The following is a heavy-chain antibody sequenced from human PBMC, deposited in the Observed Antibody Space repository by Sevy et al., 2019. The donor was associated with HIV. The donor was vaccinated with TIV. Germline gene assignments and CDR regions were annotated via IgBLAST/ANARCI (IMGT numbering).Heavy chain of an antibody. CDR3: ARVSEGATRFAFDI. V-gene: IGHV4-4*02. J-gene: IGHJ3*02. CDR1: GGSIISSNW. Sequence: SETLSLTCAVSGGSIISSNWWSWVRQPPGKGLEWIGEIYRSGSTNYNPSLKSRVTISVDKSKNQFSLKLSSVTAADTAVYYCARVSEGATRFAFDIWGQGTMVTVSS. D-gene: IGHD1-26*01. CDR2: IYRSGST.